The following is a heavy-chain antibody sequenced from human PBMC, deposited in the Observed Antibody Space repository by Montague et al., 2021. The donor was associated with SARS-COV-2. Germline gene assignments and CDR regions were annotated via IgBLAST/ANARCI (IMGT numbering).Heavy chain of an antibody. D-gene: IGHD5-24*01. V-gene: IGHV4-39*01. CDR2: INYRGTT. Sequence: SETLSLTCTVSGGSISSTNYYWGLIRQPPGKGLEWIGSINYRGTTHYNPSLKSRVTMSVDTSKSLFSLELSSVTAADTAIYYCARHNDGYNRWYHFDYWGQGTLVTVSS. CDR1: GGSISSTNYY. J-gene: IGHJ4*02. CDR3: ARHNDGYNRWYHFDY.